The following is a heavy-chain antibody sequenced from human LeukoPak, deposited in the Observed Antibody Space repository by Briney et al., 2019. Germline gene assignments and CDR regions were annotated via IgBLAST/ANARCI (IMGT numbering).Heavy chain of an antibody. CDR1: GYTLTELS. Sequence: ASVKVSCKVSGYTLTELSMHWVRQAPGKGLEWMGGFDPEDGETIYAQKFQGSVTMTEDTSTDTAYMELSSLRSEDTAVYYCAKDLAGGNVPDYWGQGTLVTVYS. V-gene: IGHV1-24*01. D-gene: IGHD2-8*02. CDR2: FDPEDGET. CDR3: AKDLAGGNVPDY. J-gene: IGHJ4*02.